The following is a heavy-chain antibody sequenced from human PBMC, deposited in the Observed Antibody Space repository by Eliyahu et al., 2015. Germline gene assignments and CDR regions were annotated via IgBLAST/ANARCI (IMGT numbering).Heavy chain of an antibody. CDR1: XGSISSYY. Sequence: QVQLQESGPGLVKPSXTLSLTCTVXXGSISSYYCSWXRQSAGKGLEWIGHIYTTGTTNYNPSLESRVSMSIDTSKNQFSLNLTSVTAADTAVYYCARIARYYDSSGHLYYFDYWGQGALITVSS. V-gene: IGHV4-4*07. CDR3: ARIARYYDSSGHLYYFDY. D-gene: IGHD3-22*01. J-gene: IGHJ4*02. CDR2: IYTTGTT.